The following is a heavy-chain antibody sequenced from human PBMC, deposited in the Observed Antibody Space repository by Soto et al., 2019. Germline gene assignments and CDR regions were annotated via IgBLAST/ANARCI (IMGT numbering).Heavy chain of an antibody. Sequence: QVQLVQSGAEVKKPGASVKVSCKASGYTFTRYYINWVRQAPGQGLEWMGIINPATGITNYAKNLARRLTMTRHKTTSTVYIELRSLRSNETTVYYCARDRVSTDVWGNGTTVTVSS. J-gene: IGHJ6*04. CDR2: INPATGIT. CDR3: ARDRVSTDV. CDR1: GYTFTRYY. D-gene: IGHD3-10*01. V-gene: IGHV1-46*01.